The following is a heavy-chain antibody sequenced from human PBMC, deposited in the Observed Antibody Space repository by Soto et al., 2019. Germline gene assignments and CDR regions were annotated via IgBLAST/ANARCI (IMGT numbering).Heavy chain of an antibody. D-gene: IGHD5-18*01. CDR3: ARGVPRGYSYGFNYYYYGTDV. J-gene: IGHJ6*02. CDR1: GGTFSSYA. CDR2: IIPIFGTA. V-gene: IGHV1-69*13. Sequence: GASVKVSCKASGGTFSSYAISWVRQAPGQGLEWMGGIIPIFGTANYAQKFQGRVTITADESTSTAYMELSSLRSEDTAVYYCARGVPRGYSYGFNYYYYGTDVWGQGTTVTVSS.